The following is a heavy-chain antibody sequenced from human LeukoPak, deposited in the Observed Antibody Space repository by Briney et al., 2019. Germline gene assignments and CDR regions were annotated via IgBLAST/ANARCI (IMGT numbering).Heavy chain of an antibody. CDR3: ARRYCGGDCYFAEGPLDAFDI. CDR1: GGSISSGDYY. D-gene: IGHD2-21*02. CDR2: IYYSGST. Sequence: SETLSLTCTVSGGSISSGDYYWSWIRQPPGKGLEWIGYIYYSGSTYYNPSLKSRVTISVDTSKNQFSLKLSSVTAADTAVYYCARRYCGGDCYFAEGPLDAFDIWGQGTMVTVSS. V-gene: IGHV4-30-4*01. J-gene: IGHJ3*02.